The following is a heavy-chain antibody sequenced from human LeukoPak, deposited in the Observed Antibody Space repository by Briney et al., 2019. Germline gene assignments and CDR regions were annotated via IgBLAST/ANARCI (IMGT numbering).Heavy chain of an antibody. CDR3: ARSGHWSAAYYYYYMDV. V-gene: IGHV3-11*01. CDR2: ISHSGSTI. D-gene: IGHD3-3*02. Sequence: PGGSLRLSCAASGFTFSDYSMTWIRQVPGKGLEYVSYISHSGSTIYYANSVKGRFTIPRDNAKNSLYLQMNSLRAEDTAVYYCARSGHWSAAYYYYYMDVWGKGTTVTVSS. CDR1: GFTFSDYS. J-gene: IGHJ6*03.